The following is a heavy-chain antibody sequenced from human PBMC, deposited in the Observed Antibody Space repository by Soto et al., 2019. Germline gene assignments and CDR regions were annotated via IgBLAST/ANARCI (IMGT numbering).Heavy chain of an antibody. CDR1: GGSIDSYY. J-gene: IGHJ1*01. Sequence: SETLSLTCTVSGGSIDSYYWTWIRQPPGKGLEWIGYVYYTGTTTYSPSLKSRVTISVDTSMNQISLKLSSVTAADTAVYYCARHSSNDYCDSSHHYLLAYWGRRTPVIGSS. CDR2: VYYTGTT. D-gene: IGHD5-12*01. CDR3: ARHSSNDYCDSSHHYLLAY. V-gene: IGHV4-59*08.